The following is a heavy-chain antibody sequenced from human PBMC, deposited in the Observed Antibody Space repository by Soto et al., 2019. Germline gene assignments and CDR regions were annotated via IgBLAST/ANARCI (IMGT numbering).Heavy chain of an antibody. Sequence: EVQLVESGGGLVKPGGSLRLSCAASGFTFSSYNMNWVRQAPGKGLEWVSSISSSSRYMYYADSLKGRLTISRDNAKNSLYLHMNSLRAEDTAVYYCARGYCSRNSCYTGDAFDIWGQGTVVTVSS. CDR3: ARGYCSRNSCYTGDAFDI. V-gene: IGHV3-21*01. D-gene: IGHD2-2*02. CDR1: GFTFSSYN. J-gene: IGHJ3*02. CDR2: ISSSSRYM.